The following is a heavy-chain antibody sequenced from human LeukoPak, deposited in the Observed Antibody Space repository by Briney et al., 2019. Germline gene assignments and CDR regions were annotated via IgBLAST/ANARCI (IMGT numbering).Heavy chain of an antibody. J-gene: IGHJ4*02. CDR1: GFTDSSNY. V-gene: IGHV3-53*01. Sequence: GVSQRLLCAASGFTDSSNYMSWVRHARGKAREWVTVIYSGGSTYYADSVKGRFTISRDNSKTTLYLQMNSLRDEDTAVYYCATTVTTWGVFDYWGQGTLVTVSS. D-gene: IGHD4-17*01. CDR2: IYSGGST. CDR3: ATTVTTWGVFDY.